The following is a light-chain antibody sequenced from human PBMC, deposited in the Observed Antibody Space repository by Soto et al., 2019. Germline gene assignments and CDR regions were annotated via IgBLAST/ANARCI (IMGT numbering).Light chain of an antibody. CDR1: QAVGDY. J-gene: IGKJ4*02. CDR3: QNYNSAPLT. Sequence: DIQVTQSPSSLSASSGDRVTITCRANQAVGDYLAWFQQHPGTVPQLLIYAASSLQAGVPSRFSGSGSGPDFTLTISSLQPEYIATYYSQNYNSAPLTFGGGTKVEI. V-gene: IGKV1-27*01. CDR2: AAS.